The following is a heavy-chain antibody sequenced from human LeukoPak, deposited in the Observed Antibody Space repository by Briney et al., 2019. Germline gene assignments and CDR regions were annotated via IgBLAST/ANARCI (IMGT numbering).Heavy chain of an antibody. V-gene: IGHV3-21*01. CDR1: GFTFSSYS. CDR3: ARDNTATEYFQH. CDR2: ISASSGYI. J-gene: IGHJ1*01. D-gene: IGHD5-18*01. Sequence: GGSLRLSCAASGFTFSSYSMNWVRQAPGKGLEWVSYISASSGYISYPDSVKGRFTISRDNAKNSLYLQMNSLRAEDTAVYYCARDNTATEYFQHWGQGTLVTVSS.